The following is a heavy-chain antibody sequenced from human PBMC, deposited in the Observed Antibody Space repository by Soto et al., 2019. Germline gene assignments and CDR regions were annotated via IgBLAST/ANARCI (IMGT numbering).Heavy chain of an antibody. J-gene: IGHJ4*02. CDR2: INAGNGNT. CDR3: ARGSNGYHFDY. Sequence: ASAKVSCKASGYTFTSYAIDWVRQAPGQRLEWMGWINAGNGNTKYSQKFQGRFTISRDNAKKSLYLQMNSLRAEDTAVYYCARGSNGYHFDYWGQGTLVTVSS. D-gene: IGHD5-12*01. CDR1: GYTFTSYA. V-gene: IGHV1-3*01.